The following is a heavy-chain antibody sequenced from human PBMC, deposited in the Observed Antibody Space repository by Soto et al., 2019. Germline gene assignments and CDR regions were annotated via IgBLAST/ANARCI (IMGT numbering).Heavy chain of an antibody. CDR3: AKEGRQLGGGYFDY. CDR2: ISGSGGST. Sequence: EVQLLESGGGLVQPGGSLRLSCAASGFTFSSYAMSWVRQAPGKGLEWVSAISGSGGSTYYADSVKGRFTISRDNSKNTLFRQMNSLGAGDRAVYSCAKEGRQLGGGYFDYWGQGTLVTVSS. V-gene: IGHV3-23*01. J-gene: IGHJ4*02. D-gene: IGHD6-13*01. CDR1: GFTFSSYA.